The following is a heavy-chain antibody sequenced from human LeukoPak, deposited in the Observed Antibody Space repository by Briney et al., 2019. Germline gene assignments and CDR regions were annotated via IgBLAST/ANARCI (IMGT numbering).Heavy chain of an antibody. CDR2: IYYSGST. CDR3: ASRLRWYFDL. V-gene: IGHV4-39*07. D-gene: IGHD6-6*01. J-gene: IGHJ2*01. Sequence: SETLSLTCTVSGGSISSSSYYWGWIRQPPGKGLEWIGSIYYSGSTYYNPSLKSRVTISVDTSKNQFSLKLSSVTAADTAVYYCASRLRWYFDLWGRGTLVTVSS. CDR1: GGSISSSSYY.